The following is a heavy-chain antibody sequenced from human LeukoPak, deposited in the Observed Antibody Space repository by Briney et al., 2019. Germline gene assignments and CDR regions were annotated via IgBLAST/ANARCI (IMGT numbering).Heavy chain of an antibody. J-gene: IGHJ3*02. D-gene: IGHD1-26*01. CDR3: ARQGTSSGSYYTGDAFDI. V-gene: IGHV5-51*01. CDR2: IYPGDSDT. Sequence: GESLKISCKGSGYSFTSYWIGWVRQMPGKGLEWMGIIYPGDSDTRYSPSFQGQVTISADKSISTAYLRWSSLKASDTAMYYCARQGTSSGSYYTGDAFDIWGQGTMVTVSS. CDR1: GYSFTSYW.